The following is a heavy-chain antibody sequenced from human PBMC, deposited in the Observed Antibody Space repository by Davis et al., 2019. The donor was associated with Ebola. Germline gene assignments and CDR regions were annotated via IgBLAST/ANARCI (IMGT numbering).Heavy chain of an antibody. V-gene: IGHV3-30*04. J-gene: IGHJ5*02. CDR3: ARDYDRDWFDP. Sequence: PGGSLRPSCAASGFTFSSNAMHWVRQAPGKGLEWVAVISYDGSNKYYADSVKGRFTISRDNSKNTLYLQMNSLRAEDTAVYYYARDYDRDWFDPWGQGTLVTVSS. CDR2: ISYDGSNK. CDR1: GFTFSSNA. D-gene: IGHD3-16*01.